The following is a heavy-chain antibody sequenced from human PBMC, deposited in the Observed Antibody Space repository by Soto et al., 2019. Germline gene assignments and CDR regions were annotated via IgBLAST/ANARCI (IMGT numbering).Heavy chain of an antibody. V-gene: IGHV4-31*03. CDR3: AKTGGGGVVTNQVYYGMDV. J-gene: IGHJ6*02. CDR2: IYYSGST. Sequence: TSETQSLTCPVSGGSISSGGCYWSWIRQHPGKGLEWIGYIYYSGSTYYNPSLKSRVTISVDTSKNQFSLKLSSVTAADTAVYYCAKTGGGGVVTNQVYYGMDVWGQGTTVTVSS. D-gene: IGHD2-21*02. CDR1: GGSISSGGCY.